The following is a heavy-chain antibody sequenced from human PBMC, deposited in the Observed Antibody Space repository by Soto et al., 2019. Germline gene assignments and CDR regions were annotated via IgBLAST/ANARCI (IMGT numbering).Heavy chain of an antibody. D-gene: IGHD4-17*01. CDR1: GWSITDSEMG. J-gene: IGHJ5*02. V-gene: IGHV2-26*02. Sequence: QVTLKESGPVLVKPTETLTLRCTVSGWSITDSEMGVSWIRQPPGQPLEWLAHIDSSGEKSYRTFLKGRLSISKDTSKSQIVLTRTNMDPADTATYYCARRHLTVAVSPWFGPRCPGVPVSVSS. CDR3: ARRHLTVAVSPWFGP. CDR2: IDSSGEK.